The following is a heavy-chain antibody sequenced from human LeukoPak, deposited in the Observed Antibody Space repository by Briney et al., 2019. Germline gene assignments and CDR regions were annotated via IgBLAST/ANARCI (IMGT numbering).Heavy chain of an antibody. V-gene: IGHV3-13*01. CDR3: ARFRYYYGMDV. J-gene: IGHJ6*02. Sequence: PGGSLRLSCAASGFTFSSYDMHWVRQATGKGLEWVSAIGTAGDTYYPGSVKGRFTISRGNAKNSLYLQMNSLRAGDTAVYYCARFRYYYGMDVWGQGTTVTVSS. CDR2: IGTAGDT. CDR1: GFTFSSYD.